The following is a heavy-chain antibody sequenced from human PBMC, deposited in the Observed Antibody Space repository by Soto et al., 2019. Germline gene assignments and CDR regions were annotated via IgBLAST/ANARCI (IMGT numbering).Heavy chain of an antibody. J-gene: IGHJ4*02. V-gene: IGHV1-69*13. Sequence: SVKVSCKASGGTFSSYAISWVRQAPGQGLEWMGGIIPIFGTANYAQKFQGRVTITADESTSTAYMELSSLRSEDTAVYYCARDTQDTAMVTHYWGQGTLVTVSS. CDR3: ARDTQDTAMVTHY. D-gene: IGHD5-18*01. CDR1: GGTFSSYA. CDR2: IIPIFGTA.